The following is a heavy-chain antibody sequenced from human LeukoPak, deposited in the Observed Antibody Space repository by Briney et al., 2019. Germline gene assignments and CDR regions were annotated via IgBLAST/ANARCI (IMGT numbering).Heavy chain of an antibody. CDR2: ISSSSSYI. CDR1: GFTFSSYS. CDR3: AKDGGEYLLIAWAFDI. V-gene: IGHV3-21*01. J-gene: IGHJ3*02. Sequence: GGSLRLSCAASGFTFSSYSMNWVRQAPGKGLEWVSSISSSSSYIYYADSVKGRFTISRDNAKNSLYLQMNSLRAEDTAVYYCAKDGGEYLLIAWAFDIWGQGTMVTVSS. D-gene: IGHD2-2*02.